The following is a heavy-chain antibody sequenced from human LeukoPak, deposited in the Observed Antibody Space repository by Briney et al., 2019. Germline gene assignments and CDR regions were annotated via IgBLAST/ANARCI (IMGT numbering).Heavy chain of an antibody. CDR3: AKAAIAVAGTSNYFDY. Sequence: GGSLRLSCAASGFTFSSYAMSWVRQAPGKGLEWVSAISGSGGSTYYADSVKGRFTISRDNSKNTLYLQMNSLRAEDTAVYYCAKAAIAVAGTSNYFDYWGQGTLVTVSS. CDR2: ISGSGGST. CDR1: GFTFSSYA. V-gene: IGHV3-23*01. J-gene: IGHJ4*02. D-gene: IGHD6-19*01.